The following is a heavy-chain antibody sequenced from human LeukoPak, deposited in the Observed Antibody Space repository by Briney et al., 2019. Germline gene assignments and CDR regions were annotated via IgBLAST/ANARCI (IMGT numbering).Heavy chain of an antibody. V-gene: IGHV3-7*01. J-gene: IGHJ3*02. D-gene: IGHD5/OR15-5a*01. Sequence: GGSLRLSCAASEFTFSNNWMSWVRQAPGKGPEWVASIKEDGSIKYYVDSVKVRFTISRDNAKNSLYLQMSSLRAEDTAVYYCASFGILVSWGAFDIWGQGTMVTVSS. CDR2: IKEDGSIK. CDR1: EFTFSNNW. CDR3: ASFGILVSWGAFDI.